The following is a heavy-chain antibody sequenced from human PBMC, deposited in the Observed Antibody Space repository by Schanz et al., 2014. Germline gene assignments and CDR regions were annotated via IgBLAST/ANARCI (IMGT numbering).Heavy chain of an antibody. V-gene: IGHV3-33*01. J-gene: IGHJ4*02. Sequence: QVQLVESGGGVVQPGRSLRLSCAASGFTFSKYGMHWVRQAPGKGLEWVAVIWYDGSNKDYADSVKGRFTISRDNSKNMLYLQMNSLRAEDTAVYYCARDGYRNGRPFDHWGQGTRVTVSA. CDR1: GFTFSKYG. D-gene: IGHD5-18*01. CDR3: ARDGYRNGRPFDH. CDR2: IWYDGSNK.